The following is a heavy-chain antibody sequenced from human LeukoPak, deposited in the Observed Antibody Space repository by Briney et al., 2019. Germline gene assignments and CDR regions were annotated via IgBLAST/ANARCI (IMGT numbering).Heavy chain of an antibody. CDR3: ASRSHKTIVGADTREVGDY. V-gene: IGHV1-69*02. Sequence: SVKVSCKASGGTLRRHTITWVRQAPGQGLEWMGRIIPMMGIANYAQKFQGRVTITADTSTDTAYMDLISLRSEDTAVYYCASRSHKTIVGADTREVGDYWGQGTLVTVSS. J-gene: IGHJ4*02. CDR1: GGTLRRHT. D-gene: IGHD6-19*01. CDR2: IIPMMGIA.